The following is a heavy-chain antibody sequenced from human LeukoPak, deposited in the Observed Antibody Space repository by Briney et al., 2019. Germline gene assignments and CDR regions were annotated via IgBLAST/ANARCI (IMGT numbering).Heavy chain of an antibody. CDR1: GHTLAELS. V-gene: IGHV1-24*01. CDR3: ARHMKEYSSSWVMKYYFDY. D-gene: IGHD6-13*01. Sequence: ASVKVSCTVSGHTLAELSMHWVRQAPGKGLEWMGGFDPEDDETIYARKFQGRISMTEDTSTDTAYMELSSLRSDDTAVYYCARHMKEYSSSWVMKYYFDYWGQGTLVTVSS. CDR2: FDPEDDET. J-gene: IGHJ4*02.